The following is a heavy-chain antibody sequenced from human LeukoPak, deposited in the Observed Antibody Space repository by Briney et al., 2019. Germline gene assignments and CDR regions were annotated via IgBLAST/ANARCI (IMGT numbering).Heavy chain of an antibody. V-gene: IGHV3-30*18. Sequence: GGSLRLSCAASGFTFSSYGTHWVRQAPGKGLEWVAVISYDGSNKYYADSVKGRFTISRDNSKNTLYLQMNSLRAEDTAVYYCANSPIGSSGWYDYWGQGTLVTVSS. J-gene: IGHJ4*02. CDR1: GFTFSSYG. CDR3: ANSPIGSSGWYDY. CDR2: ISYDGSNK. D-gene: IGHD6-19*01.